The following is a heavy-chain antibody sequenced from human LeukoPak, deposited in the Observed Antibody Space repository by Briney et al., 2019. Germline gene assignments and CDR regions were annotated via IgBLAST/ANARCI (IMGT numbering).Heavy chain of an antibody. CDR2: IYHSGST. Sequence: KSSETLSLTCAVSGYSISSGYYWGWIRQPPGKGLEWIGSIYHSGSTYYNPSLKSRVTISVDTSKNQFSLKLSSVTAADTAVYYCARVIAVAAQYYLDYWGQGTLVTVSS. CDR3: ARVIAVAAQYYLDY. D-gene: IGHD6-19*01. J-gene: IGHJ4*02. CDR1: GYSISSGYY. V-gene: IGHV4-38-2*01.